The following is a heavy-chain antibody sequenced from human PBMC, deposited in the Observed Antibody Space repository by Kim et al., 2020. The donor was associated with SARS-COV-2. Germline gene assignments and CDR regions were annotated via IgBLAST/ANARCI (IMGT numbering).Heavy chain of an antibody. Sequence: GGSLRLSCAASGFTFSSYAMSWVRQAPGKGLEWVSAISGSGGSTYYADSVKGRFTISRDNSKNTLYLQMNSLRAEDTAVYYCAKVGGSHIVVGLKYYFDYWGQGTLVTVSS. CDR2: ISGSGGST. J-gene: IGHJ4*02. D-gene: IGHD2-21*01. V-gene: IGHV3-23*01. CDR3: AKVGGSHIVVGLKYYFDY. CDR1: GFTFSSYA.